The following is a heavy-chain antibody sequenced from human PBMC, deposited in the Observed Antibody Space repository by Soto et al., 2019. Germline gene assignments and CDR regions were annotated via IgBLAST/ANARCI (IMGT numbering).Heavy chain of an antibody. Sequence: EVQLLESGGGLVQPGGSLRLSCAASGFTFSSYAMSWVRQAPGKGLEWVSVISGSGDSTYYADSVKGRFTISRDNSKNTLYLQMNSLGAEDTAVYYCAKGLLGGADRFFDNWGQGTLVTVSS. CDR2: ISGSGDST. CDR1: GFTFSSYA. CDR3: AKGLLGGADRFFDN. D-gene: IGHD1-26*01. V-gene: IGHV3-23*01. J-gene: IGHJ4*02.